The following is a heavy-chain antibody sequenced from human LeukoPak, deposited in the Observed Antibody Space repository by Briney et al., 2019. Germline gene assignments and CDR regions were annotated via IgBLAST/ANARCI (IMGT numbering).Heavy chain of an antibody. D-gene: IGHD6-13*01. CDR2: IIPILGIA. Sequence: SVKVSCKASGGTFSSYAISWVRQAPGQGLEWMGRIIPILGIANYAQKFQGRVTITADKSTSTAYMELSSLRSEDTAVYYCATDARSSSWYTDAFDIWGQGTMVTVSS. CDR1: GGTFSSYA. V-gene: IGHV1-69*04. J-gene: IGHJ3*02. CDR3: ATDARSSSWYTDAFDI.